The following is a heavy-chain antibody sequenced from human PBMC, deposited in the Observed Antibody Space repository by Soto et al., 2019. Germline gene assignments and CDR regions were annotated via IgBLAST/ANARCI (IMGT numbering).Heavy chain of an antibody. Sequence: GGSLRLSCAASGFTFSSYGMHWVRQAPGKGLEWVAVIWYDGSNKYYADSVKGRFTISRDNSKNTLYLQMNSLRAEDTAVYYCARSSIAVAGPVTLDYWGQGTLVTVSS. D-gene: IGHD6-19*01. CDR1: GFTFSSYG. J-gene: IGHJ4*02. CDR3: ARSSIAVAGPVTLDY. V-gene: IGHV3-33*01. CDR2: IWYDGSNK.